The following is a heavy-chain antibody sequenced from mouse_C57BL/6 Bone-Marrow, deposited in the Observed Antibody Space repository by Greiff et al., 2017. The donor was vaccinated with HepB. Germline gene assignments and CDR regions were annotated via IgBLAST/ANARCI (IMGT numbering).Heavy chain of an antibody. CDR1: GFTFSDFY. CDR3: ARESIYDGYLWYFDV. J-gene: IGHJ1*03. CDR2: SRNKANDYTT. D-gene: IGHD2-3*01. Sequence: DVMLVESGGGLVQSGRSLRLSCATSGFTFSDFYMEWVRQAPGKGLEWIAASRNKANDYTTEYSASVKGRFIVSRDTSQSILYLQMNALRAEDTAIYYCARESIYDGYLWYFDVWGTGTTVTVSS. V-gene: IGHV7-1*01.